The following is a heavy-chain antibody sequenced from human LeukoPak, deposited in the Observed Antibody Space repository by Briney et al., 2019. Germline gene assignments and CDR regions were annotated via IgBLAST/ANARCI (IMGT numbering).Heavy chain of an antibody. CDR2: ISGTSDYT. V-gene: IGHV3-11*05. D-gene: IGHD5-12*01. CDR1: GFTFTDYY. CDR3: ARASRYSGYI. Sequence: GGSLRLSCAASGFTFTDYYMGWVRQAPGKGLEWVSYISGTSDYTSYADSVKGRFTISRDNAKNSLYLQMNSLRAEDTAVYYCARASRYSGYIWGQGTLVTVSS. J-gene: IGHJ4*02.